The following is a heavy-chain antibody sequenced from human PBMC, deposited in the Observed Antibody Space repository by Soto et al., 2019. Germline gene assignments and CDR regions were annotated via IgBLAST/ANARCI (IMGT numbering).Heavy chain of an antibody. D-gene: IGHD4-17*01. J-gene: IGHJ4*02. CDR1: GFTFSDYY. V-gene: IGHV3-11*05. CDR2: ISSSSSYT. CDR3: ARDSRKGYGDSDY. Sequence: QVQLVESGGGLVKPGGSLRLSCAASGFTFSDYYMSWIRQAPGKGLEWVSYISSSSSYTNYADSVKGRFTISRDNAKNSLYVQMNSLRAEDTAVYYCARDSRKGYGDSDYWGQGTLVTVSS.